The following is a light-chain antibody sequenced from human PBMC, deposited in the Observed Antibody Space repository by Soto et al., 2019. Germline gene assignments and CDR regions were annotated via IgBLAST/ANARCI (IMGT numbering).Light chain of an antibody. CDR1: QSVSRW. J-gene: IGKJ1*01. CDR2: DAS. CDR3: HQYNSFCT. Sequence: DIQMTQSPSTLSASVGDRVTITCRASQSVSRWLAWYQQTPGKAPKLLIFDASTLESGVPSRFSGSGFGTEFTLTISSLQPDDFATYYCHQYNSFCTFGQGTKVEIK. V-gene: IGKV1-5*01.